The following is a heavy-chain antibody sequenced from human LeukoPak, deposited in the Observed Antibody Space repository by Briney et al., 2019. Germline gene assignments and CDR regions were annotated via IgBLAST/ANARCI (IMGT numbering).Heavy chain of an antibody. Sequence: SETLSLTCTVSGGSISSYYWSWIRQPPGKGLEWIGSIYYSGSTYYNPSLKSRVTISVDTSKNQFSLKLSSVTAADTAVYYCARHKWELLTFSDYWGQGTLVTVSS. CDR3: ARHKWELLTFSDY. D-gene: IGHD1-26*01. CDR2: IYYSGST. J-gene: IGHJ4*02. V-gene: IGHV4-59*05. CDR1: GGSISSYY.